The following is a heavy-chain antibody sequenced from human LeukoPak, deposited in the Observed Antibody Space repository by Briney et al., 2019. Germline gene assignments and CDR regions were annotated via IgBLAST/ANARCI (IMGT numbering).Heavy chain of an antibody. J-gene: IGHJ4*02. CDR1: GFTFSTYS. D-gene: IGHD2-8*02. CDR2: ISSSTSSK. Sequence: GGSLRLSCAASGFTFSTYSMNWLLQAPGKGLEWVSSISSSTSSKYYADSVKGRFTISRDNAKNSLYLQMNSLRAEDTAVYYCARLKIYCTGGVCLSPIDYWGQGTLVTVSS. V-gene: IGHV3-21*01. CDR3: ARLKIYCTGGVCLSPIDY.